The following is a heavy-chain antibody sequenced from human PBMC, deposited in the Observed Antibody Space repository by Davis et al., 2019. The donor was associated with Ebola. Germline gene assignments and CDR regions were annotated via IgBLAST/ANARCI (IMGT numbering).Heavy chain of an antibody. CDR3: ARDGLDPYTRYSSGWSHYYYYYGMDV. J-gene: IGHJ6*02. CDR1: GFTFSSYS. D-gene: IGHD6-19*01. CDR2: ISYDGSNK. V-gene: IGHV3-30*03. Sequence: PGGSLRLSCAASGFTFSSYSMNWVRQAPGKGPEWVAVISYDGSNKYYADSVKGRFTISRDNSKNTLYLQMNSLRAEDTAVYYCARDGLDPYTRYSSGWSHYYYYYGMDVWGQGTTVTVSS.